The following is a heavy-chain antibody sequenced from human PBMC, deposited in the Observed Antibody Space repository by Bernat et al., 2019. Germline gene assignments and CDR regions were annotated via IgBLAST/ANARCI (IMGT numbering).Heavy chain of an antibody. D-gene: IGHD1-26*01. CDR3: ARGPSGSYGIWYFDL. Sequence: QVQLQESDPGLVKPSQTLSLTCTVSGGSISSGGYCWSWIRQHPGKGLEWIGYIYYSGSTYYNPSLKSRVTISVDTSKNQFSLKLSSVTAADTAVYYGARGPSGSYGIWYFDLWGRGTLVTVSS. CDR2: IYYSGST. J-gene: IGHJ2*01. V-gene: IGHV4-31*03. CDR1: GGSISSGGYC.